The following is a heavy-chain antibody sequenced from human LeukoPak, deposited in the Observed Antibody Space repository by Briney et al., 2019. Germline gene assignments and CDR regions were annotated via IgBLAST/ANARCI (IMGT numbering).Heavy chain of an antibody. J-gene: IGHJ5*02. CDR2: ISSSGSTI. Sequence: TGGSLRLSCAASGFTFSDYYMSWIRQAPGKGLEWVSYISSSGSTIYYADSVKGRFTISRDNAKNSLYLQMNSLRAEDTAVYYCARDLVKIAAFDPWGQGTLVTVSS. D-gene: IGHD6-13*01. V-gene: IGHV3-11*04. CDR1: GFTFSDYY. CDR3: ARDLVKIAAFDP.